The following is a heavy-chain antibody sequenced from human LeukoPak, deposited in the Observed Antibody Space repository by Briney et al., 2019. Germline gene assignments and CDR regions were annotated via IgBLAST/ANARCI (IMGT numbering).Heavy chain of an antibody. D-gene: IGHD1-7*01. CDR1: GYTFTGYY. Sequence: ASVKVSCKASGYTFTGYYMHWVRQAPGQGLEWMGWINPNSGGTNYAQKFQGRVTMTRDTSISTAYMELSRLGSDDTAVYYCARDVGSLGNWNYVNWFDPWGQGTLVTVSS. CDR2: INPNSGGT. CDR3: ARDVGSLGNWNYVNWFDP. J-gene: IGHJ5*02. V-gene: IGHV1-2*02.